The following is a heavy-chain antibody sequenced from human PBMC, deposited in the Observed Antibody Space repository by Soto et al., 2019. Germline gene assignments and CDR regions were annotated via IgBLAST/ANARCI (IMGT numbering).Heavy chain of an antibody. CDR3: ARGKPYYYDSSGYYYFDY. V-gene: IGHV4-59*12. CDR1: GGSISSYY. CDR2: IYYSGST. D-gene: IGHD3-22*01. J-gene: IGHJ4*02. Sequence: SETLSLTCTVSGGSISSYYWSWIRQPPGKGLEWIGYIYYSGSTYYNPSLKSRVTISVDTSKNQFSLKLSSVTAADTAVYYCARGKPYYYDSSGYYYFDYWGQGTLVTVSS.